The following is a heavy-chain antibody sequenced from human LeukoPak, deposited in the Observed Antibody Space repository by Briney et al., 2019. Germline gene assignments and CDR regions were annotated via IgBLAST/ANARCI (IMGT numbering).Heavy chain of an antibody. CDR2: ISSSSSYI. D-gene: IGHD2-15*01. V-gene: IGHV3-21*01. Sequence: GGSLRLSCAASGFTFSSYSMNWVRQAPGKGLEWVSSISSSSSYIYYADSVKGRFTISRDNAKNSLYLQMNSQRAEDTAVYYCARDIVVVVAATQGIDYWGQGTLVTVSS. CDR1: GFTFSSYS. J-gene: IGHJ4*02. CDR3: ARDIVVVVAATQGIDY.